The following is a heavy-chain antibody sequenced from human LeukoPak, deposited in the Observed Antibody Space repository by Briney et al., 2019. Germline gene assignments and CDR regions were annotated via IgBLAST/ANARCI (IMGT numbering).Heavy chain of an antibody. CDR2: IYYSGST. Sequence: TSETLSLTCTVSGVSISSNIYYWGWVRQPPGKGLEWIGYIYYSGSTYYNPSLKSRVTISVDTSKNQFSLKLSSVTAADTAVYYCARLTRYCSGGSCPAVVDYWGQGTLVTVSS. D-gene: IGHD2-15*01. CDR3: ARLTRYCSGGSCPAVVDY. CDR1: GVSISSNIYY. V-gene: IGHV4-30-4*08. J-gene: IGHJ4*02.